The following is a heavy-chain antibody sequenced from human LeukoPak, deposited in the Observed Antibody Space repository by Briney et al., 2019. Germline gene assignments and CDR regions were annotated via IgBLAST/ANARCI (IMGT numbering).Heavy chain of an antibody. V-gene: IGHV3-7*01. CDR1: GFTFSADW. CDR2: IRQDGSDK. CDR3: ARDGGSAMPFDY. Sequence: PGGSLRLSCAASGFTFSADWMRWVRQTPGKGLEWVANIRQDGSDKYYVDSLKGRFTISRDNAKNSLYLQMNSLRAEDTAVYYCARDGGSAMPFDYWGQGTLVTVSS. D-gene: IGHD2-2*01. J-gene: IGHJ4*02.